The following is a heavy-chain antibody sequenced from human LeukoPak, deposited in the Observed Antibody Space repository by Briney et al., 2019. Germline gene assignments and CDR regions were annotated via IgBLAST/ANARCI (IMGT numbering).Heavy chain of an antibody. CDR3: ARARYYDSSGYVSY. Sequence: GGSLRLSCTASGFTFSSYWMSWVRQAPGKGLEWVANIKQDGSEKYYVDSVKGRFTISRDNAKNSLYLQMNSLRAEDTAVYYCARARYYDSSGYVSYWGQGTLVTVSS. D-gene: IGHD3-22*01. V-gene: IGHV3-7*01. CDR2: IKQDGSEK. CDR1: GFTFSSYW. J-gene: IGHJ4*02.